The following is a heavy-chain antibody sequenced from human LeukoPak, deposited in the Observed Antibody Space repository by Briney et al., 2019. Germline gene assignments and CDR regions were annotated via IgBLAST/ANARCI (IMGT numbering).Heavy chain of an antibody. J-gene: IGHJ6*03. CDR1: GYTFTSYG. Sequence: ASVKVSCKASGYTFTSYGISWVRQAPGQGLDWMGWISAYNGNTNYAQKLQGRVTMTTDTSTSTAYMELRSLRSDDTAVYYCARAADYYYYMDVWGKGTTVTVSS. V-gene: IGHV1-18*01. CDR3: ARAADYYYYMDV. CDR2: ISAYNGNT.